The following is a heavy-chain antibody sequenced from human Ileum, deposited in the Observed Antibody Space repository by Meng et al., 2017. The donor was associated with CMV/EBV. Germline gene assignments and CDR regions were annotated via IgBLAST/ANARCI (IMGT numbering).Heavy chain of an antibody. J-gene: IGHJ4*02. D-gene: IGHD4-11*01. V-gene: IGHV3-23*01. CDR1: GFTFSDAW. CDR3: AKEDYSNDLDY. CDR2: ISGSGRTT. Sequence: GGSLRLSCAASGFTFSDAWMSWVRQAPGKGLEWVSTISGSGRTTYDADSVKGRFTSSRDNSKNTVYLQMTSLRADDTAVYYCAKEDYSNDLDYCGQGTLVTVSS.